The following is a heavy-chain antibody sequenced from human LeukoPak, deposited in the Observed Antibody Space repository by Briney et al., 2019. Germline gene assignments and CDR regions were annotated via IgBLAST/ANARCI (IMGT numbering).Heavy chain of an antibody. D-gene: IGHD6-19*01. Sequence: PGGSLRLSCAASGFTFSTYTMNWVRQAPGKGLEWVSYISSTGTTIYYADSVKGRFTISRDNAKNSLYLQMNSLRDEDTAVYYCARAPLYSTGWYFFDYWGQGTLVTVSS. J-gene: IGHJ4*02. CDR1: GFTFSTYT. CDR3: ARAPLYSTGWYFFDY. V-gene: IGHV3-48*02. CDR2: ISSTGTTI.